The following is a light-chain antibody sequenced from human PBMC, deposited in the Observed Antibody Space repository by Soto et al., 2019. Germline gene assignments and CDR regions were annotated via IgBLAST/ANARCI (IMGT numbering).Light chain of an antibody. J-gene: IGLJ1*01. Sequence: SVLTQPPPVCGAPGQRVTFSCTGSSSNIGAGYDVHWYQQLPGTAPKLLIYGNSNRPSGVPDRFSGSKSGTSASLAITGLQAXDEADYYCQSYASSLSGYVFGTGTKVTGL. V-gene: IGLV1-40*01. CDR2: GNS. CDR1: SSNIGAGYD. CDR3: QSYASSLSGYV.